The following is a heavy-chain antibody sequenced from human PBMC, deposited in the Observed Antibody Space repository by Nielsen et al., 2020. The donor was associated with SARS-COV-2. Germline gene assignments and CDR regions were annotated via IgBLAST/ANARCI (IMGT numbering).Heavy chain of an antibody. CDR2: ISYDGSNK. CDR1: GFTFSSYA. J-gene: IGHJ4*02. CDR3: ARDYYDTSGYLRNYFDH. Sequence: GEFLKISCAASGFTFSSYAMHWVRQAPGKGLEWVAVISYDGSNKYYADSVKGRFTISRDNSKNTLYLQMNSLRAEDTAVYYCARDYYDTSGYLRNYFDHWGQGTLVTVSS. D-gene: IGHD3-22*01. V-gene: IGHV3-30*04.